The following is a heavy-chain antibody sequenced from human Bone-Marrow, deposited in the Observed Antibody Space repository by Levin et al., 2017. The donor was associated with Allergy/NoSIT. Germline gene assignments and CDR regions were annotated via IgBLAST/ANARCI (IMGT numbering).Heavy chain of an antibody. CDR3: ATLAGEGSVIF. Sequence: SVKVSCKASGASFSNMAIDWVRQAPGQGLQWMGGLIPTLGFPKYSQKFQDRVTITADKVTTTAYMELRGLRSDDTAMYYCATLAGEGSVIFWGQGTLVTVSS. CDR1: GASFSNMA. V-gene: IGHV1-69*10. CDR2: LIPTLGFP. J-gene: IGHJ4*02. D-gene: IGHD3-10*01.